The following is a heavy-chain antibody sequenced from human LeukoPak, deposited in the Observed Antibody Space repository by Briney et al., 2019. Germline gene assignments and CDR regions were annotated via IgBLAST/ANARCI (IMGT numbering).Heavy chain of an antibody. V-gene: IGHV4-59*08. Sequence: SETLSLTCTVSGGSISNYYWSWIRQPPGKGLEWIGYIYYSGSTNYNPSLKSRVTISVDTSKNQFSLTVSSVTAADTAVYYCARHGGSYSFDYWGQGTLVTVSS. CDR2: IYYSGST. CDR1: GGSISNYY. D-gene: IGHD1-26*01. CDR3: ARHGGSYSFDY. J-gene: IGHJ4*02.